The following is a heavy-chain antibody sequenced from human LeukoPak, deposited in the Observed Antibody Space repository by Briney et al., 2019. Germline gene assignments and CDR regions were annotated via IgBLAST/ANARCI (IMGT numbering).Heavy chain of an antibody. V-gene: IGHV3-23*01. Sequence: GGSLRLSCAASGFAFNDYAMTWVRHAPGKGLEWVSAVSGSGGSTYYADSVKGRFTISRDNSKNTLYLKMNSLRAEDTAVYYCAKGPLVPAATYYFAYWGQGTLVSVSS. J-gene: IGHJ4*02. CDR1: GFAFNDYA. CDR2: VSGSGGST. CDR3: AKGPLVPAATYYFAY. D-gene: IGHD2-2*01.